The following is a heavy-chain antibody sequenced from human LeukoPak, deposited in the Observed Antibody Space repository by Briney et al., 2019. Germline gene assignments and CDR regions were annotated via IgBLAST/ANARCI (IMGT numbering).Heavy chain of an antibody. J-gene: IGHJ6*03. CDR3: ARKGYGDYVWLYYMDV. CDR2: ISGSGDST. V-gene: IGHV3-23*01. CDR1: GFTFSNYA. D-gene: IGHD4-17*01. Sequence: GGSLRLSCAASGFTFSNYAMRWVRQAPGKGLEWVSGISGSGDSTYYADSVKGRFTISRDNSKNTLYLQMNSLRAEDTAVYYCARKGYGDYVWLYYMDVWDKGTTVTVSS.